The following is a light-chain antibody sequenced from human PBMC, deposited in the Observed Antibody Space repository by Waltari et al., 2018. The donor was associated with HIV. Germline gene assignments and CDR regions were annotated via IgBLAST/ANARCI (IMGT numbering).Light chain of an antibody. CDR3: QAWGSSPV. CDR2: QDS. J-gene: IGLJ2*01. CDR1: KLGHKF. Sequence: SYELTQPPSVSVSPGQTASITCSGNKLGHKFVCWYQQRPGQSPVVVMYQDSRRPPGIPERFSGSNSGNTATLTISGTQAMDEADYYCQAWGSSPVFGGGTKLTVL. V-gene: IGLV3-1*01.